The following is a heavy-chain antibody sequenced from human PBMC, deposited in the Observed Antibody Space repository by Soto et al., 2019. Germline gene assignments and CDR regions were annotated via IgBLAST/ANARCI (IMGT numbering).Heavy chain of an antibody. CDR3: ARDGLTFGGD. CDR2: ISSSSAYI. J-gene: IGHJ4*02. V-gene: IGHV3-21*06. D-gene: IGHD3-16*01. CDR1: GFTFGSFT. Sequence: EVHLVEAGGGLVKPGASLTLSCAASGFTFGSFTLNWVRQAPGKGLGGASSISSSSAYIYYAESVKGRFTISRDNARSTLYLQMNSLRLDDTAVYFCARDGLTFGGDWGQGTLVAVSS.